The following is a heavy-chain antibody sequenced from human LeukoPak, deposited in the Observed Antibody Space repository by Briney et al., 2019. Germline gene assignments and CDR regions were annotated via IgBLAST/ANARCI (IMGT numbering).Heavy chain of an antibody. D-gene: IGHD3-22*01. Sequence: GGSLRLSCAASGFTFSDYSMNWIRQAPGKGLEWVSYISSSGSSLYYADSVKGRFTISRGNAKNSLFLQMNSLGAEDTAVYYCARGLTILKVVLTTANAFDIWGQGTLVTVSS. CDR2: ISSSGSSL. V-gene: IGHV3-11*04. CDR3: ARGLTILKVVLTTANAFDI. CDR1: GFTFSDYS. J-gene: IGHJ3*02.